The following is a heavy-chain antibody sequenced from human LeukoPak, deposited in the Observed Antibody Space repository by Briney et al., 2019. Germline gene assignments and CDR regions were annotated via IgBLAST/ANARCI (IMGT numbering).Heavy chain of an antibody. V-gene: IGHV4-4*02. D-gene: IGHD6-19*01. Sequence: PSGTLSLTCAVSGGSISSSNWWRWVRQPPGEGLEWIGEIYHSGSTNYNPSLKSRVTISVEKSKNQFSLKLSSVTAADTAVYYCARDGRGYSSGWYYFDYWGQGTLVTVSS. CDR1: GGSISSSNW. J-gene: IGHJ4*02. CDR3: ARDGRGYSSGWYYFDY. CDR2: IYHSGST.